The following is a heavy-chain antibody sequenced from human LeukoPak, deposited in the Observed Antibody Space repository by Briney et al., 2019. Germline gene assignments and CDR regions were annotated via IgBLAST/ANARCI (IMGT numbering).Heavy chain of an antibody. V-gene: IGHV4-31*03. CDR3: ASYSGSHNNWFDP. J-gene: IGHJ5*02. D-gene: IGHD1-26*01. Sequence: PSETLSLTRTVSGGSISSGGYYWSWIRQHPGKGLEWIGYIYYSGSTYYNPSLKSRVTISVDTSKNQFSLKLSSVTAADTAVYYCASYSGSHNNWFDPWGQGTLVTVSS. CDR2: IYYSGST. CDR1: GGSISSGGYY.